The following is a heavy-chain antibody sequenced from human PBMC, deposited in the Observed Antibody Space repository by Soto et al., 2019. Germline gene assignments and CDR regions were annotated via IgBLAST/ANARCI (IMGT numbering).Heavy chain of an antibody. CDR2: INWSGEST. CDR1: GFIFEDYG. CDR3: ARNRRGGAYYFDY. D-gene: IGHD1-26*01. V-gene: IGHV3-20*04. Sequence: DVQLVDSGGGVVRHGGSLRLSCVGSGFIFEDYGMNWVRQSPGKGLEWLSFINWSGESTVYGDSVRGRFTISRDNAKNSLYLQMNSLRAEDTALNYCARNRRGGAYYFDYWGQGSLVTVSS. J-gene: IGHJ4*02.